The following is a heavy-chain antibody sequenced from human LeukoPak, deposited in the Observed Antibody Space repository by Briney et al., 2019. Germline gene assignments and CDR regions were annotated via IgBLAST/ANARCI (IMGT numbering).Heavy chain of an antibody. CDR3: ARQRYYYDSSGYTDY. V-gene: IGHV5-51*01. Sequence: GESLKISCKGSGYSFTSYWIGWVRQMPGKGLEWMGIIYPGDSDTRYSPSFQGQVTISADKSISTAYLQWSSLKASDTAMYYCARQRYYYDSSGYTDYWGQGTLVTVSS. CDR2: IYPGDSDT. D-gene: IGHD3-22*01. J-gene: IGHJ4*02. CDR1: GYSFTSYW.